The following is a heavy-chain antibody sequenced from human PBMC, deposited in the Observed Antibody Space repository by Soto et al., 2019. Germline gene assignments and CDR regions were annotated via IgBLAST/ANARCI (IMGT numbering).Heavy chain of an antibody. V-gene: IGHV3-23*01. CDR1: GFTFSSYA. CDR3: AKDRAPGDILTGYTAFN. D-gene: IGHD3-9*01. Sequence: GGALRLSCAASGFTFSSYAMSWVRQPPGKGLEWVSAISGSGGSTYYADSVKGRFTISRDNSKNTLYLQMNSLRAEDTAVYYCAKDRAPGDILTGYTAFNWGQGTLVTVSS. CDR2: ISGSGGST. J-gene: IGHJ4*02.